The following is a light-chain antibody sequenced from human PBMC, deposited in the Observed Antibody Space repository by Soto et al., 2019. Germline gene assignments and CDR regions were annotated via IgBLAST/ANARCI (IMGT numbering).Light chain of an antibody. CDR2: ASS. CDR3: VLYISSGIWV. J-gene: IGLJ3*02. CDR1: SSDVGGYNY. V-gene: IGLV2-14*01. Sequence: QSALTQPASVSGSPGQSITISCTGTSSDVGGYNYVSWYQHHAGKAPRLMIYASSNRPSGVSHRFSGSRSGNTASLTISGLQAEDEADYYCVLYISSGIWVFGGGTKLTVL.